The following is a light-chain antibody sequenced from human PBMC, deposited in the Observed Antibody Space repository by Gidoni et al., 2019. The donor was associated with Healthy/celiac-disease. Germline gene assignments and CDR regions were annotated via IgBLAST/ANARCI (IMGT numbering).Light chain of an antibody. J-gene: IGKJ4*01. CDR2: DAS. CDR1: QSVSSY. Sequence: ESVLTQSRATLSLSPGEKTTIYGRASQSVSSYLAWYQQKPGQAPRLLIYDASNRATGIPARFSGSGSVTYFTLTISSLEPEDFAVDSCQQRSNCPPTFGGGTKVEIK. CDR3: QQRSNCPPT. V-gene: IGKV3-11*01.